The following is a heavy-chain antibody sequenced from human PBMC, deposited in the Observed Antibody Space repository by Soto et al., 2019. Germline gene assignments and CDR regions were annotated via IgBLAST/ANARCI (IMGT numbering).Heavy chain of an antibody. CDR1: GYSFTSYW. CDR3: TSQKRGATRPHNWFDP. J-gene: IGHJ5*02. Sequence: GESLKISCKGSGYSFTSYWINWVRQMPGKGLEWMGRIDPSDSYTNYSPSFQGHVTISADKSISTAYLQWSSLKASDTAMYYCTSQKRGATRPHNWFDPWGQGTLVTVSS. V-gene: IGHV5-10-1*01. D-gene: IGHD6-6*01. CDR2: IDPSDSYT.